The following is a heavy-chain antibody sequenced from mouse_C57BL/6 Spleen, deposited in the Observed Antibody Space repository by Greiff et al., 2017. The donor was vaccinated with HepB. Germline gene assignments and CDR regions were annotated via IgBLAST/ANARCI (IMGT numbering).Heavy chain of an antibody. D-gene: IGHD4-1*01. V-gene: IGHV1-18*01. CDR1: GYTFTDYN. CDR2: INPNNGGT. Sequence: VQLQQSGPELVKPGASVKIPCKASGYTFTDYNMDWVKQSHGKSLEWIGDINPNNGGTIYNQKFKGKATLTVDKSSSTAYMELRSLTSEDTAVYYCARLDTGTGIYCDYWGQGTTLTVSS. J-gene: IGHJ2*01. CDR3: ARLDTGTGIYCDY.